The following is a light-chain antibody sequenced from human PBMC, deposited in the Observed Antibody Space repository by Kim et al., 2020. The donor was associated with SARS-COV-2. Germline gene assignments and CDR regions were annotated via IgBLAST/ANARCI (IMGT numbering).Light chain of an antibody. CDR3: QQYNDWPLT. J-gene: IGKJ4*01. CDR2: GAS. V-gene: IGKV3-15*01. CDR1: QSVRSN. Sequence: LSVYPGKSVALASKGSQSVRSNLAWYQQKAGQVPRLLISGASTRATDIPARFSGRGYWTEFALTISSLQSEDFAVYYCQQYNDWPLTFGGGTKVNIK.